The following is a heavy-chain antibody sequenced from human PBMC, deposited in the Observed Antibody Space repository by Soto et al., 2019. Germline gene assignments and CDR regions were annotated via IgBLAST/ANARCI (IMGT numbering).Heavy chain of an antibody. CDR2: ISTSGDST. V-gene: IGHV3-21*01. Sequence: EAQLVASGGGLVQPGGSMRLACAASGFTFSTYTLNWVRQAPGKGLEWVSSISTSGDSTYYEDSLKGRFTISRDNARASLYLQMDSLRVEDAAMYYCTRDGEPLWGQGTMVTVSS. J-gene: IGHJ3*01. D-gene: IGHD3-3*01. CDR3: TRDGEPL. CDR1: GFTFSTYT.